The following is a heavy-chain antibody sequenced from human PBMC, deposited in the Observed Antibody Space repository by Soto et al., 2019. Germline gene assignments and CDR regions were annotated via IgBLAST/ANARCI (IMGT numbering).Heavy chain of an antibody. Sequence: QLHLQESGPGLVKPSETLSLICTVSGGSITSNDYYWGWLRQPPGKGLEWVGNIHYSGRAFYNPSLTSRVTIYVDTSKNQFSLKLSSVTAADTAVYYCADMRGQWLPRDWGQGTLVTV. CDR2: IHYSGRA. CDR3: ADMRGQWLPRD. CDR1: GGSITSNDYY. J-gene: IGHJ4*02. D-gene: IGHD6-19*01. V-gene: IGHV4-39*01.